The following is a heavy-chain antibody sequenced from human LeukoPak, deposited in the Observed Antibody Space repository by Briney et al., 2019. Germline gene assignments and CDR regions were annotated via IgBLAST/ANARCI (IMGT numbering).Heavy chain of an antibody. CDR1: GFTLSDYY. CDR3: ARGPLASLHAFDI. V-gene: IGHV3-11*06. D-gene: IGHD1-1*01. CDR2: ISGNSPYR. Sequence: PGGSLRPSCAASGFTLSDYYMTWIRQSPGKGLEWISYISGNSPYRTYADSVEGRFTVSRDNAQNSLHLQMNSLTAEDTAVYYCARGPLASLHAFDIWGQGTKVTVSS. J-gene: IGHJ3*02.